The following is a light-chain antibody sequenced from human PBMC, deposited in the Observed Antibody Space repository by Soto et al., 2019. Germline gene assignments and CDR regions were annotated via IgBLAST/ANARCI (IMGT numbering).Light chain of an antibody. CDR3: QQYNSYPLT. V-gene: IGKV1-16*02. Sequence: DIQMTQSPSSLSASVGDRVTITCRASQDINDYLAWFQQRPGKAPKSLIYGASTLQSGVPSKFSGSDSGTDFTLNISSLQPEDFATYHCQQYNSYPLTFGGGTKVEIK. J-gene: IGKJ4*01. CDR1: QDINDY. CDR2: GAS.